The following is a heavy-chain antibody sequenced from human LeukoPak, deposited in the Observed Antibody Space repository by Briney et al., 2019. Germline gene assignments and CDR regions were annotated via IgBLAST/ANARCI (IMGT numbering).Heavy chain of an antibody. CDR1: GYTFTSYG. J-gene: IGHJ2*01. CDR3: ARDHRDDYGDYGLVGDWYFDL. Sequence: ASVNVSCKASGYTFTSYGISWVRQAPGQGLEWMGWISAYNGNTNYAQKLQGRVTMTTDTSTSPAYMELRSLRSDATAVYYCARDHRDDYGDYGLVGDWYFDLWGRGTLVTVSS. D-gene: IGHD4-17*01. V-gene: IGHV1-18*01. CDR2: ISAYNGNT.